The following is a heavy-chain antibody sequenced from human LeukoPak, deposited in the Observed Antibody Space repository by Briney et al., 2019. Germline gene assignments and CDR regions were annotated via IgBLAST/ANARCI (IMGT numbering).Heavy chain of an antibody. CDR2: ISGSGDSA. V-gene: IGHV3-23*01. CDR3: VKGLCNSVTCYFDY. Sequence: PGGSLRLSCAASGFTFSNYGMSWVRQAPGKGLEWVSAISGSGDSAFSADSVKGRFTISRDNSKNTLFLEMNSLRAEDTAIYFCVKGLCNSVTCYFDYWGQGTLVTVSP. J-gene: IGHJ4*02. CDR1: GFTFSNYG. D-gene: IGHD2/OR15-2a*01.